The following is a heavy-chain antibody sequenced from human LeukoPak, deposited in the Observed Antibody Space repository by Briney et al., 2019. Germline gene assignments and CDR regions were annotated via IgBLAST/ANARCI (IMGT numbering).Heavy chain of an antibody. V-gene: IGHV4-4*09. CDR3: ARKARVFDY. CDR2: TYINGDT. Sequence: PSETLSLSCAVSGFSITNMYWSWIRQPPGKGLEVIGYTYINGDTNYNPSLKSRVSISLDTSKNQLSLKVTSVTAADPAVYYCARKARVFDYWGQGILVTVSS. CDR1: GFSITNMY. J-gene: IGHJ4*02.